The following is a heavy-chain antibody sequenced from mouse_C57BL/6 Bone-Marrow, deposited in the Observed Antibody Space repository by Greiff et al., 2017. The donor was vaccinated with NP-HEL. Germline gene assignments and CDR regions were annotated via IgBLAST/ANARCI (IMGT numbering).Heavy chain of an antibody. CDR1: GFTFSSYG. D-gene: IGHD1-1*01. V-gene: IGHV5-6*02. Sequence: DVKLVESGGDLVKPGGSLKLSCAASGFTFSSYGMSWVRQTPDKRLEWVATISSGGSYTYYPDSVKGRFTISRDNAKNTLYLQMSSLKSEDTAMYYCARRRGYYYGSRYFDVWGTGTTVTVSS. CDR3: ARRRGYYYGSRYFDV. CDR2: ISSGGSYT. J-gene: IGHJ1*03.